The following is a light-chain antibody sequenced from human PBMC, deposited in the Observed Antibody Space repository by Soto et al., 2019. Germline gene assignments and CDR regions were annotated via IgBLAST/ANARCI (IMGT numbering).Light chain of an antibody. CDR3: QQSNSFPLT. V-gene: IGKV1D-12*01. CDR2: AAS. Sequence: DLQMTQSPSSVSPPVGDRVTITCRASQGISSWLAWYQKKPGKAPKLLIYAASSLQSGVPSRFSGSGSGTDFTLTISSLQPEDFATYYCQQSNSFPLTFGGGAKVDI. J-gene: IGKJ4*01. CDR1: QGISSW.